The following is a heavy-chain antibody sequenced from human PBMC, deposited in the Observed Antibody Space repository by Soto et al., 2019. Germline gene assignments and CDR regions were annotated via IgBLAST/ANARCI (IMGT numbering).Heavy chain of an antibody. J-gene: IGHJ6*02. CDR2: IYTSGST. D-gene: IGHD3-16*01. V-gene: IGHV4-4*07. Sequence: QVQLQESGPGLVKPSETLSLTCTVSGGSISSYYWSWIRQPAGKGLEWIGRIYTSGSTNYNPSLRSRLTMSVDAYKNQFSLTLSSVTAADTAVYYCARDRGGRDYVWGSSYYYYGIDVWGQGTTVTVSS. CDR3: ARDRGGRDYVWGSSYYYYGIDV. CDR1: GGSISSYY.